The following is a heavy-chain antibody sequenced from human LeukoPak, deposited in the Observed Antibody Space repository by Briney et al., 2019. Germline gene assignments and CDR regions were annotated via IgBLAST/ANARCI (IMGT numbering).Heavy chain of an antibody. V-gene: IGHV1-3*01. CDR2: INAGNGNT. CDR1: GYTFTSYA. J-gene: IGHJ4*02. Sequence: ASVKVSCKASGYTFTSYAMHWVRQAPGQRLEWMGWINAGNGNTKYSQKFQGRVTITRDTSASTAYMELSSLRSGDTAVYYCARDSEMATTSFDYWGQGTLVTVSS. CDR3: ARDSEMATTSFDY. D-gene: IGHD5-24*01.